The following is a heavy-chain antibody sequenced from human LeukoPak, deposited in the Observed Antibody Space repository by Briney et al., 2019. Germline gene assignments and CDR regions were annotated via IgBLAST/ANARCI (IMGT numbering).Heavy chain of an antibody. V-gene: IGHV1-2*06. D-gene: IGHD6-19*01. CDR1: GYTFTGYY. J-gene: IGHJ4*02. CDR3: ANLAVAGVPFDY. Sequence: ASVTVSCKASGYTFTGYYMHWLRQAPAQGLEWMGRVNPYNGGTNYAQKFQGTVTMTRGTSISTAYMELSRLRSDDTAVYYCANLAVAGVPFDYWGEGTLVTVSS. CDR2: VNPYNGGT.